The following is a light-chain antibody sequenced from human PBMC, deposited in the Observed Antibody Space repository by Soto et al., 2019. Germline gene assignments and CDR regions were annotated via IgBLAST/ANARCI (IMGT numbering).Light chain of an antibody. Sequence: QSALTQPPSASGSPGQSVATSCTVTSSDVGGYNYVSWYQQHPGKAPKLMIYEVNKRPSGVPDRFSGSKSGNTASLTVSGLQAEDEADYYCSSYAGSSNVFGTGTKATVL. J-gene: IGLJ1*01. CDR1: SSDVGGYNY. V-gene: IGLV2-8*01. CDR2: EVN. CDR3: SSYAGSSNV.